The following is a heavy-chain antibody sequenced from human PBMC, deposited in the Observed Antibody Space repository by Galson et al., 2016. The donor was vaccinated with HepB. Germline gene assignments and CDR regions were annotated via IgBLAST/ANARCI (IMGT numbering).Heavy chain of an antibody. D-gene: IGHD2-2*01. CDR1: GFSLNTSGVG. Sequence: PALVKPTQTLTLTCTFSGFSLNTSGVGVGWIRQPPGKALEWLAVIFWDDDKRYSPSLKSRLTITKDTSKNQVVLTVTNMDPVDTATYYCAHTPIDIVLVPAAMYSFDYWGQGTLVTVSA. V-gene: IGHV2-5*02. J-gene: IGHJ4*02. CDR3: AHTPIDIVLVPAAMYSFDY. CDR2: IFWDDDK.